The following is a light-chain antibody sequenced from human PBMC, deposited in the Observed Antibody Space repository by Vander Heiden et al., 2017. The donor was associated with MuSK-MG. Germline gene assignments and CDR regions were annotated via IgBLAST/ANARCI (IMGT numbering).Light chain of an antibody. Sequence: QSALTQPASVSGSPGPSITISCTGTSSDVGGYNYVSWYQQHPGKAPKLMIYDVSNRPSGVSNRFSGSKSGNTASLTISGPQAEDEADYYCSSYTSSSTPWVFGGGTKLTAL. CDR2: DVS. CDR3: SSYTSSSTPWV. CDR1: SSDVGGYNY. V-gene: IGLV2-14*01. J-gene: IGLJ3*02.